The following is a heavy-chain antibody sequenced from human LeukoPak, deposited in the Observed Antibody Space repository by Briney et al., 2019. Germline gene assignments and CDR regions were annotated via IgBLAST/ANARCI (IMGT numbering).Heavy chain of an antibody. CDR1: GYSFTSYW. D-gene: IGHD1-26*01. Sequence: GESLKISCKGSGYSFTSYWIGWVRQMPGKGLEWMGIIYPGDSDTRYSSSFQGQVTISVDKSISTAYLQWSSLKASDTAMYYCARRARDLLGTTNSFDYWGQGTLVTVSS. J-gene: IGHJ4*02. V-gene: IGHV5-51*01. CDR2: IYPGDSDT. CDR3: ARRARDLLGTTNSFDY.